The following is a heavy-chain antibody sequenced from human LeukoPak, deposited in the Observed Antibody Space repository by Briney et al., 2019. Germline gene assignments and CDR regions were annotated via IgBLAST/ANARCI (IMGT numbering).Heavy chain of an antibody. J-gene: IGHJ6*03. CDR3: ARHPGNFYYYMDV. CDR2: IYLGDSDT. CDR1: GYPFTNYW. D-gene: IGHD1-14*01. V-gene: IGHV5-51*01. Sequence: GESLEISFQGSGYPFTNYWIGWVRQMPGKGLEWMGIIYLGDSDTRYSPSFQGHVTISADKSINTVYLQWGSLKASDSAIYYCARHPGNFYYYMDVWGKGTTVTVSS.